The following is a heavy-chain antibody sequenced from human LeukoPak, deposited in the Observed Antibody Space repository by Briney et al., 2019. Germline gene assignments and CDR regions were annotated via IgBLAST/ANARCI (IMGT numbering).Heavy chain of an antibody. CDR2: INPNSGGT. V-gene: IGHV1-2*02. CDR1: GYTFTGYY. Sequence: ASVKVSCKASGYTFTGYYMHWVRQAPGQGLEWMGWINPNSGGTNYAQKFQGRVTMTRDTSISTAHMELSSLRSEDTAVYYCARGAPGSYCSGGSCPYFDYWGQGTLVSVSS. D-gene: IGHD2-15*01. J-gene: IGHJ4*02. CDR3: ARGAPGSYCSGGSCPYFDY.